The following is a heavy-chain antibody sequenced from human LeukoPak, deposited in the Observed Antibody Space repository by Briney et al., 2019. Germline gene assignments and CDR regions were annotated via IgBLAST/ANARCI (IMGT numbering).Heavy chain of an antibody. V-gene: IGHV3-48*03. CDR1: GFTFSSYE. D-gene: IGHD4-17*01. J-gene: IGHJ4*02. CDR2: VSSSGSTI. CDR3: ARDPYYGDYVV. Sequence: GGSLRLSCAASGFTFSSYEMNWVRQAPGKGLEWVSYVSSSGSTIYYADSVKGRFTISRDNAKNSLYLQMNSLRAEDTAVYYCARDPYYGDYVVWGQGTLVTVSS.